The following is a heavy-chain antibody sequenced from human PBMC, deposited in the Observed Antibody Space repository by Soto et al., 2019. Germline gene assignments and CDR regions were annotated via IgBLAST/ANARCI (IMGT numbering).Heavy chain of an antibody. CDR3: ARGGPDSGSYYLYYYYYYMDV. CDR1: GGSISSYY. D-gene: IGHD3-10*01. V-gene: IGHV4-59*01. J-gene: IGHJ6*03. Sequence: SETLSLTCPVSGGSISSYYWSWIRQPPGKGLEWIGYIYYSGSTNYNPSLKSRVTISVDTSKNQFSLKLSSVTAADTAVYYCARGGPDSGSYYLYYYYYYMDVWGKGTTVTVSS. CDR2: IYYSGST.